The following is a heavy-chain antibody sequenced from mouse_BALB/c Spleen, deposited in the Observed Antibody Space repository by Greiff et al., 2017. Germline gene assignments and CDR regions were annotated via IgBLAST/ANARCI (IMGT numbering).Heavy chain of an antibody. Sequence: EVQLVESGGGLVKPGGSLKLSCAASGFTFSDYYMYWVRQTPEKRLEWVATISDGGSYTYYPDSVKGRFTISRDNAKNNLYLQMSSLKSEDTAMYYCARRGLYGNYGFDYWGQGTTLTVSS. CDR2: ISDGGSYT. J-gene: IGHJ2*01. CDR1: GFTFSDYY. D-gene: IGHD2-1*01. V-gene: IGHV5-4*02. CDR3: ARRGLYGNYGFDY.